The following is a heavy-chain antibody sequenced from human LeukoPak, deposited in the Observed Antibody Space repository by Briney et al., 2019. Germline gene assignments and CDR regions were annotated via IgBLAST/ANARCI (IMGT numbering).Heavy chain of an antibody. CDR2: ISSSGSTI. D-gene: IGHD3-22*01. CDR3: ARGTYYYDSSGYFTPFDY. CDR1: GFTFSSYE. V-gene: IGHV3-48*03. Sequence: PGGSLRLSCAASGFTFSSYEMNWVRQAPGKGLEWVSYISSSGSTIYYADSVKGRFTISRDNAKNSLYLQMNSLRAEDTAVYYCARGTYYYDSSGYFTPFDYWGQGTLVTVSS. J-gene: IGHJ4*02.